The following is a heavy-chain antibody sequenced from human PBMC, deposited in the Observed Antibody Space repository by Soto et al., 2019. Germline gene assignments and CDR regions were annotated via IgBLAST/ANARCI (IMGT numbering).Heavy chain of an antibody. V-gene: IGHV1-69*13. D-gene: IGHD3-3*01. CDR3: AGARTDWSGSQGQWYAP. Sequence: GASVKVSCKASGGTFSSYAISWVRQAPGQGLEWMGGIIPIFGTANYAQKFQGRVTITADESTSTAYMELSSLRSEDTAVYYCAGARTDWSGSQGQWYAPWGQGSLLSGSS. J-gene: IGHJ5*02. CDR2: IIPIFGTA. CDR1: GGTFSSYA.